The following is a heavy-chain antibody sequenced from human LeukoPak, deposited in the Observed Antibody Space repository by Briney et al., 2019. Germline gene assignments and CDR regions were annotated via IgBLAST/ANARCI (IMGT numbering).Heavy chain of an antibody. CDR3: SRLREGSPGDY. V-gene: IGHV4-39*02. CDR1: GGSISSSSYY. Sequence: SETLTLTCTVSGGSISSSSYYWGWIRQPPGKGLEWIGSIYYSGITYYNPSLKSRVTISVDTSRNHFSLKLTSVSAADTAVYYCSRLREGSPGDYWGQGTLVTVSS. CDR2: IYYSGIT. J-gene: IGHJ4*02. D-gene: IGHD1-26*01.